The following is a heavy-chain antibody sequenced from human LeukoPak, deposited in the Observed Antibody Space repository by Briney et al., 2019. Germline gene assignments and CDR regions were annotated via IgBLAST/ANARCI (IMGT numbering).Heavy chain of an antibody. J-gene: IGHJ3*02. CDR2: ICDEGLNT. V-gene: IGHV3-43*02. D-gene: IGHD6-19*01. CDR3: ARGQYSSGWYEAFDI. CDR1: GFTFDDYA. Sequence: PGGSLRPSCAASGFTFDDYAMHWVRQAPGKGLEWVSLICDEGLNTYYADSVKGRFTISRDNGKNSLYLQMNSLRTEDTALYYCARGQYSSGWYEAFDIWGKGTVVTVSS.